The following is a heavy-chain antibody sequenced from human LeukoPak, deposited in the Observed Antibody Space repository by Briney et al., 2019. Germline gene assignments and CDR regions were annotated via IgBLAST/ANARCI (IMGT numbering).Heavy chain of an antibody. J-gene: IGHJ3*02. Sequence: SETLSLTCTVSGGSISSYYWSWIRQPAGKGLEWIGRIYSSGSTDYNPSLKSRVTISLDTSRNQFSLKLNSVTAADTAVYYCAKSNGYGLIDIWGQGTMVTVSS. CDR2: IYSSGST. CDR3: AKSNGYGLIDI. D-gene: IGHD3-22*01. V-gene: IGHV4-4*07. CDR1: GGSISSYY.